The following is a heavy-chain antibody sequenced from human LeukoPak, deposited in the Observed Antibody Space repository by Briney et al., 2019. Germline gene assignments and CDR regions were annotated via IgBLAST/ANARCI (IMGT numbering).Heavy chain of an antibody. CDR3: ARVEGYCSGGSCYGMDV. Sequence: GGSLRLSCAASGFTFIRFSMKWVRQAPGKGLEWVSSISSSSSDKYYADSVKGRFTISRDNAKNSLYLQLNSLRAEDTAMYYCARVEGYCSGGSCYGMDVWGQGTTVTVSS. J-gene: IGHJ6*02. V-gene: IGHV3-21*01. D-gene: IGHD2-15*01. CDR1: GFTFIRFS. CDR2: ISSSSSDK.